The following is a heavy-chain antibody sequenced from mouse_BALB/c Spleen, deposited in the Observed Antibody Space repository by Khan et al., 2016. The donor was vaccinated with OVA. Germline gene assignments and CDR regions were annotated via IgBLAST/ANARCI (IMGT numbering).Heavy chain of an antibody. D-gene: IGHD2-10*01. J-gene: IGHJ4*01. CDR2: INTYTGEP. V-gene: IGHV9-3-1*01. Sequence: QIQLVQSGPELKKPGETVKISCKASGYTFTNYGMNWVKQSPGKALKWMGWINTYTGEPTYADDFKGRFAFSLETSANTAYLQINNLKNEDTATYFCARPPYFSYVLDNWGQGTSVTVSS. CDR1: GYTFTNYG. CDR3: ARPPYFSYVLDN.